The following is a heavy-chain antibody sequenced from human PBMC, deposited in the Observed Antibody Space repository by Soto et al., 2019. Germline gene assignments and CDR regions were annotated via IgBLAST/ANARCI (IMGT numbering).Heavy chain of an antibody. D-gene: IGHD3-9*01. CDR3: ARADYEILPGSYAMDV. Sequence: SETLSLPCPVSGGSLGNYYWFWIRQPVGKGLEWIGRVSSSGNTNANPTLNSRATMSIDTSKNQFSLRLRSVTAADTAVYYCARADYEILPGSYAMDVWGQGTTVTVSS. CDR2: VSSSGNT. V-gene: IGHV4-4*07. CDR1: GGSLGNYY. J-gene: IGHJ6*02.